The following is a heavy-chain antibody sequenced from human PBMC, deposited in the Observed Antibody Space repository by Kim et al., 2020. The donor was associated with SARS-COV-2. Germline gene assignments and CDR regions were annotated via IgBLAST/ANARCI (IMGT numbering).Heavy chain of an antibody. CDR3: ARDQNDILTGYVGRDAFDI. D-gene: IGHD3-9*01. V-gene: IGHV3-21*01. J-gene: IGHJ3*02. Sequence: GGSLRLSCAASGFTFSSYSMNWVRQAPGKGLEWVSSISSSSSYIYYADSVKGRFTISRDNAKNSLYLQMNSLRAEDTAVYYCARDQNDILTGYVGRDAFDIWGQGTMVTVSS. CDR1: GFTFSSYS. CDR2: ISSSSSYI.